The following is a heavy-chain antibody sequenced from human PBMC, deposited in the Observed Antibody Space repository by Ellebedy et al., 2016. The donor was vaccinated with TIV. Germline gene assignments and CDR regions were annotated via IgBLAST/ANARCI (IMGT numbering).Heavy chain of an antibody. Sequence: MPSETLSLTCTVSGGFISSSSYYWGWIRQPPGKGLEWIGSIFYSGSTYYNPSLKSRVTIPVDTSKNQFSLKLSSVTAADTAVYYCARRVDYWKTGITYYYDPPEYYFDYWGQGTLVTVSS. CDR2: IFYSGST. D-gene: IGHD3-22*01. J-gene: IGHJ4*02. V-gene: IGHV4-39*01. CDR3: ARRVDYWKTGITYYYDPPEYYFDY. CDR1: GGFISSSSYY.